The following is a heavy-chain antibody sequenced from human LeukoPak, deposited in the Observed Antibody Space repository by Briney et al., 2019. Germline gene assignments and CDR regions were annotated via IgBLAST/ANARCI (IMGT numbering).Heavy chain of an antibody. J-gene: IGHJ6*03. V-gene: IGHV3-66*02. Sequence: VESLRLSCAASGFTVSSNYMSWVRQAPGKGLEWVSVIYSGGSTYYADSVKARFTISRDNSKNTLYLQMNSLRAEDTAVYYCAREFRSGLGEYYYYYYKYVWGKGTTVTVSS. CDR3: AREFRSGLGEYYYYYYKYV. CDR2: IYSGGST. D-gene: IGHD3-16*01. CDR1: GFTVSSNY.